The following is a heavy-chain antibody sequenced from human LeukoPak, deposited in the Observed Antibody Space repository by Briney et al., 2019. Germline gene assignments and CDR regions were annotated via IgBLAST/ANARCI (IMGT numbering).Heavy chain of an antibody. CDR2: INPSSGDT. CDR3: ARDPRGTYDY. D-gene: IGHD5-12*01. CDR1: GYSFTAAYN. Sequence: ASVKVSCKASGYSFTAAYNIHWLRQAPGQGPESMGWINPSSGDTRYAQKFQGRVTVTRDTIISTAYMELSSLTSDDTAVYYCARDPRGTYDYWGQGSLVTVSS. V-gene: IGHV1-2*02. J-gene: IGHJ4*02.